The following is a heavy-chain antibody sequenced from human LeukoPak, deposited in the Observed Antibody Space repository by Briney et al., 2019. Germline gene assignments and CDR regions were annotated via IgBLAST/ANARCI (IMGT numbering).Heavy chain of an antibody. CDR3: ARIRPVTTGLKGYYFDY. CDR2: MNPKTGKT. Sequence: ASVKVSCKTSGYTFPSYEINWVRQTAGRGLEWVGWMNPKTGKTAYARNLQGRVTITRDTSISTAYMDLSALRSEDTAVYYCARIRPVTTGLKGYYFDYWGQGTLVTVSS. V-gene: IGHV1-8*01. J-gene: IGHJ4*02. CDR1: GYTFPSYE. D-gene: IGHD1-1*01.